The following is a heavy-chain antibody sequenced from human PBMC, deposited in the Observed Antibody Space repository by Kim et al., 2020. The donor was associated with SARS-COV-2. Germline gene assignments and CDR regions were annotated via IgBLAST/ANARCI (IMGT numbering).Heavy chain of an antibody. J-gene: IGHJ5*02. Sequence: SETLSLTCTVSGGSISSYYWSWIRQPPGKGLEWIGYIYYSGSTNYNPSLKSRVTISVDTSKNQFSLKLSSVTAADTAVYYCARRGYYYGSGSHENWFDPWGQGTLVTVSS. CDR3: ARRGYYYGSGSHENWFDP. V-gene: IGHV4-59*08. CDR2: IYYSGST. CDR1: GGSISSYY. D-gene: IGHD3-10*01.